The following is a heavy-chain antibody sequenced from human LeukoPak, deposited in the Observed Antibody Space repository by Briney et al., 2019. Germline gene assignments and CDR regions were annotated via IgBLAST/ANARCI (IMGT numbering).Heavy chain of an antibody. J-gene: IGHJ3*02. CDR2: ISGYGGSI. CDR3: AKEPRWYIAFDI. V-gene: IGHV3-43*02. CDR1: GFTFYDYA. D-gene: IGHD6-13*01. Sequence: TGGSLRLSCAVSGFTFYDYAMHWVRQAPGKGLEWVSLISGYGGSIFYADSVEGRFTISRDNSKISLYLQMHSVSSEDTALYYCAKEPRWYIAFDIWGQGTMGSVSS.